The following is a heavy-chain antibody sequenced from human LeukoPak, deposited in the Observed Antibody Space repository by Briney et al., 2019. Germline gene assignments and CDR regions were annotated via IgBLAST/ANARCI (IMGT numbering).Heavy chain of an antibody. D-gene: IGHD2-15*01. J-gene: IGHJ4*02. Sequence: GGSLRLSCAASGFTFNKFAMHWVRQAPGKGLEWVAVISHDGSDKYYADSVKGRFTISRDNSEITLYLQINSLRAEDTAVYYCARLETRGSAQAGGDYWGQGTLVTVSS. CDR1: GFTFNKFA. CDR3: ARLETRGSAQAGGDY. CDR2: ISHDGSDK. V-gene: IGHV3-30-3*01.